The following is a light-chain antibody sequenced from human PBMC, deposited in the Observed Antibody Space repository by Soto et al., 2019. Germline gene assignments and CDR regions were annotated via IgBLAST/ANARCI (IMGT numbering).Light chain of an antibody. CDR1: NSNIGSNT. V-gene: IGLV1-44*01. CDR3: AAWDDSLNGVV. J-gene: IGLJ2*01. CDR2: NNN. Sequence: QLVLTQPPSASGTPGQRVTISCSGSNSNIGSNTVNWYQQLPGTAPKLLIYNNNRRPSGVPDRFSGSKSGTSASLAISGLQSEDEADYYCAAWDDSLNGVVFGGGTKVTVL.